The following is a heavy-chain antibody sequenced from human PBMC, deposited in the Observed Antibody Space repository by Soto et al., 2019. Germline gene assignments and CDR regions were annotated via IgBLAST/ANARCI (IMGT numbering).Heavy chain of an antibody. D-gene: IGHD3-3*01. V-gene: IGHV1-8*01. CDR2: MNPNSGNT. J-gene: IGHJ6*03. CDR1: GYTFTSYD. Sequence: GASVKVSCKASGYTFTSYDINWVRQATGQGLEWMGWMNPNSGNTGYAQKFQGRVTMTRNTSISAAYMELSSLRSEDTAVYYCARGSDDYDFWSGSNYYYYMDVWGKGTTVTVSS. CDR3: ARGSDDYDFWSGSNYYYYMDV.